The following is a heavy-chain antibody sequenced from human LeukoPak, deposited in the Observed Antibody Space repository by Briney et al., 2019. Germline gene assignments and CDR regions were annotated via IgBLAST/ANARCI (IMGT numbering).Heavy chain of an antibody. D-gene: IGHD4-11*01. CDR2: IYYSGST. CDR3: ASYSDWFDP. V-gene: IGHV4-59*08. J-gene: IGHJ5*02. Sequence: PSETLSLTCTVSGGSTSSYYWSWIRQPPGKGLEWIGYIYYSGSTNYNPSLKSRVTISVDTSKNQFSLKLSSVTAADTAVYYCASYSDWFDPWGQGTLVTVSS. CDR1: GGSTSSYY.